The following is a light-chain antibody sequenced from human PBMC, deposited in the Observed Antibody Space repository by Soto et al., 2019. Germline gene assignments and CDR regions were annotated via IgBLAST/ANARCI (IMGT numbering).Light chain of an antibody. Sequence: QSVLTQPASVSGSPGQSITISCTGTSSDVGGYNYVSWYQQHPGKAPKLMIYGVSNWPSGVSNRFSGFKSDNTAYLTISGLQAEDEADYYCSSYVSSSTLDVFGTGTKVTVL. CDR3: SSYVSSSTLDV. V-gene: IGLV2-14*01. J-gene: IGLJ1*01. CDR1: SSDVGGYNY. CDR2: GVS.